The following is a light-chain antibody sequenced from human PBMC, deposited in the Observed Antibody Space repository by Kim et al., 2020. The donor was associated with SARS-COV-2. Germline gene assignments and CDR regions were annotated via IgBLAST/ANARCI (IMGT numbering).Light chain of an antibody. J-gene: IGLJ3*02. CDR1: SDSIARNY. CDR2: EHS. V-gene: IGLV6-57*03. Sequence: NFMLTQPLSVSESPGKTVTISCTRSSDSIARNYVQWFQQRPASAPTTVIYEHSHRPSGVPERFSGSIDRSSNSASLTISGLKTEDEADYYCQSYDNTEWVLGGGTQLTVL. CDR3: QSYDNTEWV.